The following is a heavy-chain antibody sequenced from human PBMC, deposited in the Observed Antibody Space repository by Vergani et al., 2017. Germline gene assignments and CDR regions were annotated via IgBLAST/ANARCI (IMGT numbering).Heavy chain of an antibody. V-gene: IGHV3-11*04. CDR1: GFTFSDYY. CDR2: ISGSGHTK. Sequence: QVQLVESGGGLVKPGGSLRLSCAASGFTFSDYYMTWIRQAPGKGLEWISYISGSGHTKYYADSVKGRFAISGDNAKNSLYLQMNNLIVEDTAVYYCARDLLPGTLLSLAYWGQGTLISVSS. CDR3: ARDLLPGTLLSLAY. D-gene: IGHD1-7*01. J-gene: IGHJ4*02.